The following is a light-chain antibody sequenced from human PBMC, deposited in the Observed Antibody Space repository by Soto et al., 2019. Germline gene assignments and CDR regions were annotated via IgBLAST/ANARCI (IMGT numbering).Light chain of an antibody. J-gene: IGKJ1*01. Sequence: GDRVTITCRASQGIRDELGWYQQKPGKAPILLIYSASSLQSGVPSRFSGSGSGTDFTLTISSLQPEDFAPYYCLQDYSYPRTFGQGTKVEIK. CDR3: LQDYSYPRT. CDR2: SAS. CDR1: QGIRDE. V-gene: IGKV1-6*01.